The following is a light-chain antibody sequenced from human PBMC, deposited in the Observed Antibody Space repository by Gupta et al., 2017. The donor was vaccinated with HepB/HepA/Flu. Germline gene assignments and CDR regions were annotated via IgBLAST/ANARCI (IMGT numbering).Light chain of an antibody. Sequence: QSVLTQPPSASGTPGQRVTISCSGSSSNIGSNYVYWYQQLPGTAPKLLIYRNNQRPSGVPDRFSGSKSGTSASLAISGLRSEDEADYYCEAWDDSLSGLNWVFGGGTKLTVL. CDR2: RNN. CDR3: EAWDDSLSGLNWV. J-gene: IGLJ3*02. V-gene: IGLV1-47*01. CDR1: SSNIGSNY.